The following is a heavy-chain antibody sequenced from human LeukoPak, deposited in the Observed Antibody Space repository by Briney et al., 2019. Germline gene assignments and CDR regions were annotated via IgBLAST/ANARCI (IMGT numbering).Heavy chain of an antibody. D-gene: IGHD3-9*01. CDR3: AKDPFYDILTGYPGY. CDR2: IKQDGSEK. J-gene: IGHJ4*02. Sequence: GGSLRLSCAASGFTFSNYWMSWVRQAPGKGLEWVANIKQDGSEKYYVDSVKGRFTISRDNAKNSLYLQMNSLRAEDTAVYYCAKDPFYDILTGYPGYWGQGTLVTVSS. V-gene: IGHV3-7*01. CDR1: GFTFSNYW.